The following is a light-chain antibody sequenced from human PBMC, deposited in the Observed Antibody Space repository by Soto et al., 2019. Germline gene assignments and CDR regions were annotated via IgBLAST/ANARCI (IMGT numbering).Light chain of an antibody. CDR2: DAS. CDR3: QHRRNWPLT. Sequence: EIVLTQSPGTLSLSPGETATLSCRASQSVNNQLAWYQQKPGQAPRLLIYDASTRATGIPARISGSGSGTDFTLTISSLEPEAFAVYYCQHRRNWPLTFGGGTKVEIK. J-gene: IGKJ4*01. V-gene: IGKV3-11*01. CDR1: QSVNNQ.